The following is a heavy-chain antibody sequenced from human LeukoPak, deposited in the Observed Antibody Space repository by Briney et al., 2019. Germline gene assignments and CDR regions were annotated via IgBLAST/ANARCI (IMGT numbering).Heavy chain of an antibody. J-gene: IGHJ5*02. V-gene: IGHV1-18*01. CDR1: GYTFTSYG. CDR2: ISAYNGNT. D-gene: IGHD4-17*01. Sequence: GASVKVSCKASGYTFTSYGISWVRQAPGQGLEWMGWISAYNGNTNYAQKLQGRVTMTTDTSTSTAYMELRSLRSDDTAVYYCARDRGYGERRRSGNWFDPWGQGTLVTVSS. CDR3: ARDRGYGERRRSGNWFDP.